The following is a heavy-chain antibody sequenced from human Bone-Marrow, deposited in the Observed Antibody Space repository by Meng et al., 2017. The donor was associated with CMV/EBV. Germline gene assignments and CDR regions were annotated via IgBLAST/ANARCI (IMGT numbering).Heavy chain of an antibody. CDR3: ARDRDSSGWYGGWYYFDY. D-gene: IGHD6-19*01. CDR1: GFTFSSYW. V-gene: IGHV3-7*01. CDR2: IKQDGSEK. J-gene: IGHJ4*02. Sequence: GESLKISCVASGFTFSSYWMSWVRQAPGKGLEWVANIKQDGSEKYYVDSVKGRFTISRDNAKNSLYLQMNSLRAEDTAVYYCARDRDSSGWYGGWYYFDYWGQGTLVTVSS.